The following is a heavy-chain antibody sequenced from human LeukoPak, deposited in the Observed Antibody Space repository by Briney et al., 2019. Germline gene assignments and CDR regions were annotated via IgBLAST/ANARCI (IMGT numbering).Heavy chain of an antibody. J-gene: IGHJ4*02. CDR2: ISSSSSYI. V-gene: IGHV3-21*01. CDR3: ARTQYSSPRFDY. D-gene: IGHD6-6*01. Sequence: GGSLRLSCAASGFTFSSYSMIWVRQAPGKGLEWVSSISSSSSYIYYADSVKGRFTISRDNAKNSLYLQMNSLRAEDTAVYYCARTQYSSPRFDYWGQGTLVTVSS. CDR1: GFTFSSYS.